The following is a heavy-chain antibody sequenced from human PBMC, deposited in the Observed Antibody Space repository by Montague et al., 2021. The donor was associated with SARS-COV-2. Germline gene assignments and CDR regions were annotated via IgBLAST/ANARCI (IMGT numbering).Heavy chain of an antibody. V-gene: IGHV4-59*01. Sequence: SETLSLTCSVSGGSTSNYYWTWIRQSPGKELQWIVYIFYTGSKKFNPSLMTRVSILLDASKNHFSLRLSAVTAADTASYYCARAQNICFIANCVNYFGIWGLGALVTVSS. CDR1: GGSTSNYY. D-gene: IGHD2-15*01. CDR3: ARAQNICFIANCVNYFGI. CDR2: IFYTGSK. J-gene: IGHJ4*02.